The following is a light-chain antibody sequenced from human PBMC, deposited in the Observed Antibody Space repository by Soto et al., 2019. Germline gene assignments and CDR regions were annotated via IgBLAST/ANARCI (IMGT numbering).Light chain of an antibody. Sequence: EIVMTQSPATLSLSPGERATPSSMASQSVRSSYLAWYQQKPGQPPRLLIFGASSRATGIPDRFSGSASGTDFTLTISRLEPEDSAVYCCQQYGSSPITFGQGTRLEIK. CDR2: GAS. J-gene: IGKJ5*01. CDR1: QSVRSSY. V-gene: IGKV3-20*01. CDR3: QQYGSSPIT.